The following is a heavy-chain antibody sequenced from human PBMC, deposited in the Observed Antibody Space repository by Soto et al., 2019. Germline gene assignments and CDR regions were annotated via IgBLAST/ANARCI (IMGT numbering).Heavy chain of an antibody. D-gene: IGHD2-21*02. CDR1: GYTFTSYG. CDR3: ARGLADYGDCSFDDAFLL. J-gene: IGHJ3*01. CDR2: ISAYNGNT. Sequence: ASVKVSCKASGYTFTSYGISWVRQAPGQGLEWMGWISAYNGNTNYAQKLQGRVTMTTDTSTSTAYMELRSLRSDDTAVYYCARGLADYGDCSFDDAFLLSGQRTMVTVSS. V-gene: IGHV1-18*01.